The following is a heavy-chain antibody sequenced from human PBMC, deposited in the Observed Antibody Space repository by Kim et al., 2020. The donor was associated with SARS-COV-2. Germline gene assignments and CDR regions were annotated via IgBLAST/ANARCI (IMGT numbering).Heavy chain of an antibody. CDR1: GFTFSSYA. CDR2: ISGSGGST. CDR3: AKDRRTGQQLVYYYFDY. Sequence: GGSLRLSCAASGFTFSSYAMSWVRQAPGKGLEWVSAISGSGGSTYYADSVKGRFTISRDNSKNTLYLQMNSLRAEDTAVYYCAKDRRTGQQLVYYYFDYWGQGTLVTVSS. J-gene: IGHJ4*02. V-gene: IGHV3-23*01. D-gene: IGHD6-13*01.